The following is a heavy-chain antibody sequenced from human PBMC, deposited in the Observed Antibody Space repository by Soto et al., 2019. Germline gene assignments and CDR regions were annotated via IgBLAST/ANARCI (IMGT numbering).Heavy chain of an antibody. D-gene: IGHD3-3*01. Sequence: ASVKVSCKASGYTFTSYYMHWVRQAPGQGLEWMGIINPSGGSTSYAQKFQGRVTMTRDTSTSTVYMELSSLRSEDTAVYYCARTHYDFWSGYLSHYYYMDVWGKGTTVTVSS. V-gene: IGHV1-46*03. CDR1: GYTFTSYY. CDR3: ARTHYDFWSGYLSHYYYMDV. J-gene: IGHJ6*03. CDR2: INPSGGST.